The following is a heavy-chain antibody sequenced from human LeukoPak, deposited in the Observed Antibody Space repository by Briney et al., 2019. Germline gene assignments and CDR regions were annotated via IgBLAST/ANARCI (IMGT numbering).Heavy chain of an antibody. CDR2: ISYDGSNK. CDR3: ARSASGYYNFDY. J-gene: IGHJ4*02. V-gene: IGHV3-30-3*01. Sequence: GRSLRLSCAASGFTFSSYAMHWVRQAPGKGLEWVAVISYDGSNKYYADSVKGRFTISRDNSKNTLYLQMNSLRAEDTAVYYCARSASGYYNFDYWGQGTLVTVSS. CDR1: GFTFSSYA. D-gene: IGHD5-12*01.